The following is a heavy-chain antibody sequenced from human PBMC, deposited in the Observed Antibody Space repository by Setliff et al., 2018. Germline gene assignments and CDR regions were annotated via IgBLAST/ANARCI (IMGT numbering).Heavy chain of an antibody. CDR2: IYYIGST. CDR1: GGSISSGDYY. V-gene: IGHV4-30-4*02. Sequence: PSETLSLTCTVSGGSISSGDYYWSWIRQPPGKGLEWIAYIYYIGSTYYNPSLKSRVTISVDTSKNQFSLKLSPVTAADTAVYYCARDRGGDWIYYFDYWGQGTLVTVSS. J-gene: IGHJ4*02. D-gene: IGHD2-21*02. CDR3: ARDRGGDWIYYFDY.